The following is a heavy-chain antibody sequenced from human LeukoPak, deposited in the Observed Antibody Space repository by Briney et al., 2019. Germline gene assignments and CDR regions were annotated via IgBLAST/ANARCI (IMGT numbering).Heavy chain of an antibody. CDR2: ISGRGGST. V-gene: IGHV3-23*01. J-gene: IGHJ3*02. Sequence: GGSLRLSCAASGFTFSSYAMSWVRRAPGKGLEWVSAISGRGGSTYYAESVEGRFTISRDKSKNTLYLQMNSLRAEDTDVYYCAKDRSGDPNYDAFDIWGQGTMVTVSS. D-gene: IGHD4/OR15-4a*01. CDR1: GFTFSSYA. CDR3: AKDRSGDPNYDAFDI.